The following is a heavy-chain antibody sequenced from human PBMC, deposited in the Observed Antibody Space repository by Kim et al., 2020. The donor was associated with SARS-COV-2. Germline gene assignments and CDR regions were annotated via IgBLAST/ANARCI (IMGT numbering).Heavy chain of an antibody. J-gene: IGHJ6*03. V-gene: IGHV3-48*03. CDR3: ARALTVSYFYYYYMDV. CDR2: ISSSGTII. D-gene: IGHD4-17*01. Sequence: GGSLRLSCAASGFTFSSYEMNWVRQAPGKGLEWVSYISSSGTIIYYADSVKGRFTISRDNAKNSLYLQMNSLRAEDTAVYYCARALTVSYFYYYYMDVWGKGTTVTVSS. CDR1: GFTFSSYE.